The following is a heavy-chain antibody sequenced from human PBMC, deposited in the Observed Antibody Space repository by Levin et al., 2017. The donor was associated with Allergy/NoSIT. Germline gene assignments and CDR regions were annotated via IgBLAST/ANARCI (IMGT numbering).Heavy chain of an antibody. Sequence: GGSLRLSCAASGFTFSSYAMSWVRQAPGKGLEWVSVISDSGNNTYYADSVKGRFTISRSNSKNTLYLQMNSLRAEDTAVDYCAKEGGYYDTSGYYFDYWGQGTLVTVSS. J-gene: IGHJ4*02. CDR1: GFTFSSYA. CDR3: AKEGGYYDTSGYYFDY. CDR2: ISDSGNNT. V-gene: IGHV3-23*01. D-gene: IGHD3-22*01.